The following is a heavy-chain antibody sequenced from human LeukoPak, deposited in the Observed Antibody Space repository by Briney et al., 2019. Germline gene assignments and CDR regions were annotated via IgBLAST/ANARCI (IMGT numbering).Heavy chain of an antibody. V-gene: IGHV3-74*01. CDR1: GFTFSSYW. CDR2: INSDGSTT. D-gene: IGHD2/OR15-2a*01. Sequence: GGSLRLSCAASGFTFSSYWMYWVRQAPGKGLVWVSRINSDGSTTIYADSVKGRFTISRDNAKNTLYLKMNSLRAEDTAVYYCARVGTTSNFYYYYGMDVWGQGTTVTVSS. J-gene: IGHJ6*02. CDR3: ARVGTTSNFYYYYGMDV.